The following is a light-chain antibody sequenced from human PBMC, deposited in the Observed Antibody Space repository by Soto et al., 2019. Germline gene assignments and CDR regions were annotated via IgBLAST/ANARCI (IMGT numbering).Light chain of an antibody. CDR2: DAY. J-gene: IGKJ5*01. CDR3: QQSSNWPPIT. V-gene: IGKV3-11*01. CDR1: QSVSNNY. Sequence: EIVLTQSPGTLSLSPGERATLSCRASQSVSNNYLAWYQQKPGQAPRLLIYDAYNRATGIPARFSGSGSGTDFTLTISSLEPEDFAVYYCQQSSNWPPITCGQGTRLEI.